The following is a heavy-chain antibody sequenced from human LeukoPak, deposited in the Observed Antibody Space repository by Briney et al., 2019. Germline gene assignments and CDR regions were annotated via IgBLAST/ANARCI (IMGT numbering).Heavy chain of an antibody. CDR1: EYDFANYW. V-gene: IGHV5-51*01. J-gene: IGHJ5*02. D-gene: IGHD2/OR15-2a*01. Sequence: GESLKISCKGPEYDFANYWIGWVRQMPGRGLEWMGIVYPAGSIIHYSPSFQGQVTISVDRSVSTAYLQWTSLKASDSAMYFCARRRHFDTYLDPWGQGTLVTVSS. CDR2: VYPAGSII. CDR3: ARRRHFDTYLDP.